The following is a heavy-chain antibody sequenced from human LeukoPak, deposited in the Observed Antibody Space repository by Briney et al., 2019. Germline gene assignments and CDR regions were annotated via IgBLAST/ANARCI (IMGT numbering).Heavy chain of an antibody. V-gene: IGHV1-8*02. Sequence: GASVKVSCKASGGTFSSYAISWVRQAPGQGPEWMGWMNAKSGHTGYAQNLEGRVTMTRDTSTNTAYMELRGLRSEDTAVYFCARGMFDNSGHYYYFYYALDVWGQGTTVTVSS. J-gene: IGHJ6*02. D-gene: IGHD3-22*01. CDR2: MNAKSGHT. CDR1: GGTFSSYA. CDR3: ARGMFDNSGHYYYFYYALDV.